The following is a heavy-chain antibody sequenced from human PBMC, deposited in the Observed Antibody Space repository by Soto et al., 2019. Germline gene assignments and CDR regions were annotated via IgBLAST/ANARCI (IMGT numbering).Heavy chain of an antibody. CDR2: ISYDGSNK. D-gene: IGHD3-10*01. Sequence: PGGSLRLSCAASGFTFSSYGMHWVRQAPGKGLEWVAVISYDGSNKYYADSVKGRFTISRDNSKNTLYLQMNSLRAEDTAVYYCAKDSRVLLWFGNYYYGMDVWGQGTTVTVSS. J-gene: IGHJ6*02. CDR3: AKDSRVLLWFGNYYYGMDV. CDR1: GFTFSSYG. V-gene: IGHV3-30*18.